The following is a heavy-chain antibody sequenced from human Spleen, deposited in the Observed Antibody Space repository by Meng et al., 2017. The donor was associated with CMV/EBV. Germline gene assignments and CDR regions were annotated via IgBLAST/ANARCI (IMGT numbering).Heavy chain of an antibody. CDR2: IYWDDDK. J-gene: IGHJ4*02. D-gene: IGHD2-15*01. Sequence: FSYSTSGMGVGWIRQPPGKALDWLALIYWDDDKRYSPSLKSRLTINKDTSNNQVVLTMTNMDPVDTATYYCARRDYCSGGTCTFDYWGQGTLVTVSS. V-gene: IGHV2-5*02. CDR3: ARRDYCSGGTCTFDY. CDR1: FSYSTSGMG.